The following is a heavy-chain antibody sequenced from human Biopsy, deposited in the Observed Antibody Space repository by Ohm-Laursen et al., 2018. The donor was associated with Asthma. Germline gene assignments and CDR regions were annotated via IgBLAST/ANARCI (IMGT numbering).Heavy chain of an antibody. V-gene: IGHV4-31*03. CDR1: GYSISNGGYY. CDR3: ARDYYDFWNRSVYTYFGMDV. D-gene: IGHD3-3*01. Sequence: SQTLSLTCRVSGYSISNGGYYWTWVRQRPGKGLERIGNIYHRGNTKYNPSLKSRLSFSVDTSKNQFSLKLSSVTAADTAIYFCARDYYDFWNRSVYTYFGMDVWGRGTTVVVSS. CDR2: IYHRGNT. J-gene: IGHJ6*02.